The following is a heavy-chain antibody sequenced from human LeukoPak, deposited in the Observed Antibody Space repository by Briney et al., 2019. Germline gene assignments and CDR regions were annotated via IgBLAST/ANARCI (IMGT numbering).Heavy chain of an antibody. V-gene: IGHV4-34*01. CDR3: ATTSGSGPYGMDV. CDR1: GGSFSDHF. CDR2: INHSGST. J-gene: IGHJ6*02. Sequence: SETLSLTCAVYGGSFSDHFWSWIRQPSGKGLEWIGEINHSGSTNYNPSLNIRVTISVDTSKIQFSLKLSSVTAADTAVYYGATTSGSGPYGMDVWGQGTTVTVSS. D-gene: IGHD3-10*01.